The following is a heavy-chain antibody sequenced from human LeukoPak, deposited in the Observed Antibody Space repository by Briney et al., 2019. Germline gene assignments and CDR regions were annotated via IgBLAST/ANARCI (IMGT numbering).Heavy chain of an antibody. J-gene: IGHJ4*02. CDR2: ISYDGSNK. CDR1: GFTFSSYA. D-gene: IGHD3-3*01. V-gene: IGHV3-30-3*01. Sequence: GGSLRLSCAASGFTFSSYAMHWVRQVPGKGLEWVAVISYDGSNKYYADSVKGRFTISRDNSKNTLYLQMNSLRAEDTAVYYCARDLGDFWSGFLFDYWGQGTLVTVSS. CDR3: ARDLGDFWSGFLFDY.